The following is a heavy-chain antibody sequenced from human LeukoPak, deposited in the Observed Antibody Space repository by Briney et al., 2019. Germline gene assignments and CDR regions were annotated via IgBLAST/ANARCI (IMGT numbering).Heavy chain of an antibody. CDR1: GGSISSSSYY. J-gene: IGHJ6*03. V-gene: IGHV4-39*07. CDR3: ARYLVGPLVGSYYSHYMDV. D-gene: IGHD2-2*01. Sequence: SETLSLTCTVSGGSISSSSYYWGWIRQPPGKGLEWIGSIYTSGITNYSPSLRSRVTMSLDTSKNQFSLKMSSVTAADTAVYYCARYLVGPLVGSYYSHYMDVWGKGTTVTISS. CDR2: IYTSGIT.